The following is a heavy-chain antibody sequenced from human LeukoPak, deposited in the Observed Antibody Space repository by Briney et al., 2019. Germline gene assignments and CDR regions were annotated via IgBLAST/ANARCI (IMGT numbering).Heavy chain of an antibody. CDR3: ARFDDSSGYSDY. CDR2: MNPNSGNT. Sequence: ASVKVSFKASGYTFTSYDINWVRQATGQGLEWMGWMNPNSGNTGYAQKFQGRVTITRNTSISTAYMELSSLRSEDTAVYYCARFDDSSGYSDYWGQGTLVTVSS. J-gene: IGHJ4*02. V-gene: IGHV1-8*03. CDR1: GYTFTSYD. D-gene: IGHD3-22*01.